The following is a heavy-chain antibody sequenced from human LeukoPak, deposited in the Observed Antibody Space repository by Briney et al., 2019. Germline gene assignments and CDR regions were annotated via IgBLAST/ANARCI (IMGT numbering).Heavy chain of an antibody. V-gene: IGHV4-39*01. CDR2: IYYSGST. CDR1: GGSISSSSYY. CDR3: ATLSSSLVPFN. J-gene: IGHJ4*02. Sequence: PSETLSLTCTVSGGSISSSSYYWGWIRQPPGKGLEWIGSIYYSGSTYYNPSLKSRVTISVDTSKNQFSLKLSSVTAADTAVYYCATLSSSLVPFNWGQGTLVTVSS. D-gene: IGHD1-26*01.